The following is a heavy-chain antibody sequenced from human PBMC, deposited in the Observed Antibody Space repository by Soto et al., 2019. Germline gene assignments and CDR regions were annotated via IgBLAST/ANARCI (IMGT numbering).Heavy chain of an antibody. CDR2: INHRGST. D-gene: IGHD2-21*02. V-gene: IGHV4-34*01. Sequence: WTWIRQPPGKGLEWIGQINHRGSTNYNPSLKSRVTISGDTSKNQFSLKLSSVTAADTAVYYCVRGTSVVTPSLDYWGQGTLDTVSS. J-gene: IGHJ4*02. CDR3: VRGTSVVTPSLDY.